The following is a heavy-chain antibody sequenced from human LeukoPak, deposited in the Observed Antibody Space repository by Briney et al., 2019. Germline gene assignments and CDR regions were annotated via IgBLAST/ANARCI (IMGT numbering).Heavy chain of an antibody. J-gene: IGHJ4*02. V-gene: IGHV3-23*01. D-gene: IGHD6-13*01. CDR2: ISGSGGST. CDR1: GFTFSNYG. CDR3: ARAGYSSSWLKGADY. Sequence: GGSLRLSCAASGFTFSNYGMSWVRQAPGKGLEWVSTISGSGGSTFYADSVKGRFTISRDNSKNTLYLQMNSLRAEDTAVYYCARAGYSSSWLKGADYWGQGTLVTVSS.